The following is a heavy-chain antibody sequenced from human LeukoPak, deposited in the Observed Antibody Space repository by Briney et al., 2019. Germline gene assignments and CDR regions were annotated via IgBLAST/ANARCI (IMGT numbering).Heavy chain of an antibody. CDR1: GYTFTIYG. V-gene: IGHV1-18*01. D-gene: IGHD6-13*01. CDR2: ISAYNGNT. J-gene: IGHJ4*02. CDR3: GRDSGYSSSWIFDY. Sequence: ASVKVSCKASGYTFTIYGISWVRQAPGQGLEWMGWISAYNGNTKYAQKFQGRVTMTTDTFTSTAYMELRSLRSDDTAVYYCGRDSGYSSSWIFDYWGQGTLLTVSS.